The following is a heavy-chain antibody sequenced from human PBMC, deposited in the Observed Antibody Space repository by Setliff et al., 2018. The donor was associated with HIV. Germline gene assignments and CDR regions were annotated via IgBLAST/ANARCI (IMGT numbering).Heavy chain of an antibody. CDR1: GFTVSSNY. D-gene: IGHD4-17*01. V-gene: IGHV3-66*01. CDR3: ARAPAVTTSLFFDY. J-gene: IGHJ4*02. Sequence: GGSLRLSCAASGFTVSSNYMSWVRQAPGKGLEWVSVIYSSGSTFYADSVKGRFTISRDNSKNTMYLQMNSLRAEDTAVYYCARAPAVTTSLFFDYWGQGTLVTVSS. CDR2: IYSSGST.